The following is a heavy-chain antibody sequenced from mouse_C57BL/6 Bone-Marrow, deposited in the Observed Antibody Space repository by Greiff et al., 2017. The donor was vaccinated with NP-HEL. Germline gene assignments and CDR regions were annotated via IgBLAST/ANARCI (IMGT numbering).Heavy chain of an antibody. D-gene: IGHD1-1*01. V-gene: IGHV8-8*01. CDR2: IWWDDDK. CDR3: ARPQIYYYGSSAWFAY. CDR1: GFSLSTFGMG. Sequence: QVTLKVCGPGILQPSQTLSLTCSFSGFSLSTFGMGVGWIRQPSGKGLEWLAHIWWDDDKYYNPALKSRLTISKDTSKNQVFLKIANVDTADTATYYCARPQIYYYGSSAWFAYWGQGTLVTVSA. J-gene: IGHJ3*01.